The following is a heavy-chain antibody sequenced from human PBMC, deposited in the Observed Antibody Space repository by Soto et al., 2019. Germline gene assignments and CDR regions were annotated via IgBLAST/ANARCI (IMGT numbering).Heavy chain of an antibody. CDR3: ARVYDFWSGYYYY. CDR2: NIPILGIA. J-gene: IGHJ4*02. Sequence: ASVKVSCKASGGTFSSYTISWVRQAPGQGLEWMGRNIPILGIANYAQKFQGRVTITADKSTSTAYMELSSLRSEDTAVYYCARVYDFWSGYYYYWGQGTLVTVSS. D-gene: IGHD3-3*01. CDR1: GGTFSSYT. V-gene: IGHV1-69*02.